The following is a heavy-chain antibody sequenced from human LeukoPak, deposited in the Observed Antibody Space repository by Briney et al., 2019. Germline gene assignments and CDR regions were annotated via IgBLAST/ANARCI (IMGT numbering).Heavy chain of an antibody. J-gene: IGHJ4*02. V-gene: IGHV4-39*02. CDR3: ARSSGTGTFSY. D-gene: IGHD6-25*01. Sequence: SETLSLTCTVSGGSISSTSYYWAWIRQPPGKGLEWIGSVYYGRSPYFNPSLESRATISVDTSKNHFSLKMSSVTAADTAVYYCARSSGTGTFSYWGQGTLVTVSS. CDR2: VYYGRSP. CDR1: GGSISSTSYY.